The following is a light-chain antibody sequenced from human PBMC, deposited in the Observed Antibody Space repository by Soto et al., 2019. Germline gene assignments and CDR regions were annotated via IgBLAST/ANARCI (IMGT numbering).Light chain of an antibody. CDR2: GAS. V-gene: IGKV3-20*01. J-gene: IGKJ5*01. CDR1: QSVSSSY. Sequence: EIVLTQSPGTLSLSPGERATLSCRASQSVSSSYLAWYEQKPGQAPRLLIYGASSRATGIPDRFSGSGSGTNFTLTISILELEDFAVYYCQQYGSSPLTFGQGTRLEIK. CDR3: QQYGSSPLT.